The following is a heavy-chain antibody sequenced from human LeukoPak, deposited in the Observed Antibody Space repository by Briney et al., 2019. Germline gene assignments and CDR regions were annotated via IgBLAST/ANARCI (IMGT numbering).Heavy chain of an antibody. D-gene: IGHD5-12*01. CDR1: GGSISSSSYY. CDR2: INYSGGT. J-gene: IGHJ3*02. Sequence: SETLSLTCTVSGGSISSSSYYWGWVRQPPGKGLEWMGRINYSGGTYYNPSLKSRVTIFVDTSKNQFSLKLSSVTAADSAVYYCAREPRGRYIVATTHPPPRQDAFDIWGQGTIVTVSS. CDR3: AREPRGRYIVATTHPPPRQDAFDI. V-gene: IGHV4-39*07.